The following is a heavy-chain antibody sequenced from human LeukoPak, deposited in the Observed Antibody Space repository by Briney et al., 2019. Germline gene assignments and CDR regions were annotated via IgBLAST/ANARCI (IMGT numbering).Heavy chain of an antibody. V-gene: IGHV4-59*12. CDR1: GGSISSYY. J-gene: IGHJ5*02. CDR3: ARVGTSPWFDP. D-gene: IGHD1-1*01. Sequence: PSETLSLTCTVSGGSISSYYWSWIRQPPGKGLEWIGYIYYSGSTNYNPSLKSRVTTSVDTSKNQFSLKLSSVTAADTAVYYCARVGTSPWFDPWGQGTLVTVSS. CDR2: IYYSGST.